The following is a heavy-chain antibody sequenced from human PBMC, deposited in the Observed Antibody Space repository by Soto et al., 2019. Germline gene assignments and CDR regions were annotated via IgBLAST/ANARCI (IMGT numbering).Heavy chain of an antibody. CDR1: GYTFTSYG. CDR2: ISAYNGNT. J-gene: IGHJ5*02. D-gene: IGHD6-13*01. CDR3: ARDKDERPGMGWFDP. V-gene: IGHV1-18*01. Sequence: QVQLVQSGAEVKKPGASVKVSCKASGYTFTSYGISWVRQAPGQGLEWMGWISAYNGNTNYAQKLQGRVTMTTDTSTSTAYMELRRQRSDDTAVYYCARDKDERPGMGWFDPWGQGTLVTVSS.